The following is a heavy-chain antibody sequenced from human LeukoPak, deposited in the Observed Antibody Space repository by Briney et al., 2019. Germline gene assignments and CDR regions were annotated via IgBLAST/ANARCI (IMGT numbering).Heavy chain of an antibody. V-gene: IGHV1-2*02. J-gene: IGHJ4*02. D-gene: IGHD5-18*01. Sequence: WASVKVSCKASGYTFTGYYMHWVRQAPGQGLEWMGWINPNSGGTNYAQKFQGRVTMTRDTSISTAYMELSRLRSDDTAVYYCASDRGYSYGYPLSFDYWGQGTLVTVSS. CDR3: ASDRGYSYGYPLSFDY. CDR2: INPNSGGT. CDR1: GYTFTGYY.